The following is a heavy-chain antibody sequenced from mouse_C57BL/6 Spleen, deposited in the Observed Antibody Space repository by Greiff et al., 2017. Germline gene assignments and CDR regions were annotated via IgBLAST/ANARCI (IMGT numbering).Heavy chain of an antibody. V-gene: IGHV1-69*01. J-gene: IGHJ2*01. CDR2: IDPSDSYT. Sequence: VQLQQPGAELVMPGASVKLSCKASGYTFTSYWMHWVKQRPGQGLEWIGEIDPSDSYTNYNQKFKGKSTLTVDKSSSTAYMQLSSLTSEDSAVYYCARKGITTVVATPSDYFDYWGQGTTLTVSS. CDR1: GYTFTSYW. D-gene: IGHD1-1*01. CDR3: ARKGITTVVATPSDYFDY.